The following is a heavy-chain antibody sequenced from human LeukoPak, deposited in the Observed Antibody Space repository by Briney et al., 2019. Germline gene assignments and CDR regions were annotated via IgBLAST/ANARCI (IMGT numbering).Heavy chain of an antibody. CDR1: GFTFSNAW. D-gene: IGHD6-13*01. Sequence: GGSLRLSCAASGFTFSNAWMSWVRQAPGKGLEWVGRIKSKTDGGTTDYAAPVKGRFTISRDDSKNTLYLQMNSLKTEDTAVYYCTTDRSSWHSIWDYWGQGTLVTVSS. CDR3: TTDRSSWHSIWDY. J-gene: IGHJ4*02. CDR2: IKSKTDGGTT. V-gene: IGHV3-15*01.